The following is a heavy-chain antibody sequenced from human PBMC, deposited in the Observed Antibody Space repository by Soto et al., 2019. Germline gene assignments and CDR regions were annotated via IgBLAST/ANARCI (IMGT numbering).Heavy chain of an antibody. CDR3: ARVHLVAGSAYYCAMDV. J-gene: IGHJ6*02. Sequence: PGGSLRLSCVASGFVLTSSRMNWVRQVPGRGLEWVASMSGSGTDTFYRHSVKGRFAISRDSAGTSLSLRMDIVKVEDTAVYHCARVHLVAGSAYYCAMDVWGQGTAVTVSS. CDR1: GFVLTSSR. CDR2: MSGSGTDT. D-gene: IGHD3-10*01. V-gene: IGHV3-21*01.